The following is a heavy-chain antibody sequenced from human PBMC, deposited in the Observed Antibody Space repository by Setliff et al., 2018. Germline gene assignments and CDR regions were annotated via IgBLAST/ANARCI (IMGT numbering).Heavy chain of an antibody. D-gene: IGHD6-19*01. Sequence: GESLKISCQGSGYTFARHWTAWVRQVPGKGLEWMAIIYPGDSETRYNPSFQGQVTTSADKSINTAYLQWSSLKASDTAIYFCARRTGFAVAGFDYWGRGTLVTVS. CDR1: GYTFARHW. J-gene: IGHJ4*01. V-gene: IGHV5-51*01. CDR2: IYPGDSET. CDR3: ARRTGFAVAGFDY.